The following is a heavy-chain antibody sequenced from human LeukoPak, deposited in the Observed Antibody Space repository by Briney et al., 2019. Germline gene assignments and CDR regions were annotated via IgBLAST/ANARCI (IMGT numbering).Heavy chain of an antibody. Sequence: GGSLRLSCAASGFTFSSYSMNWVRQAPGKGLEWVSSISSSSSYIYYADSVKGRFTISRDNAKNTLYLQMNNLRAEDTAVYYCARDWNGLIAAAGWPTYYFDYWGQGTLVTVSS. CDR1: GFTFSSYS. D-gene: IGHD6-13*01. V-gene: IGHV3-21*01. CDR2: ISSSSSYI. CDR3: ARDWNGLIAAAGWPTYYFDY. J-gene: IGHJ4*02.